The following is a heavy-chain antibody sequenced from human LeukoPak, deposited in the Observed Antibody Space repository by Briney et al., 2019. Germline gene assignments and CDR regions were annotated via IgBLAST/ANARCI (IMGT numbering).Heavy chain of an antibody. CDR1: GGSISSYY. CDR2: IYYSGST. D-gene: IGHD6-13*01. CDR3: ARWEGSSSPSGAFDI. V-gene: IGHV4-59*08. Sequence: SETLSLTCTVSGGSISSYYWSWIRQPPGKGLEWIGYIYYSGSTNHNPSLKSRVTISVDTSKNQFSLKLSSVTAADTAVYYCARWEGSSSPSGAFDIWGQGTMVTVSS. J-gene: IGHJ3*02.